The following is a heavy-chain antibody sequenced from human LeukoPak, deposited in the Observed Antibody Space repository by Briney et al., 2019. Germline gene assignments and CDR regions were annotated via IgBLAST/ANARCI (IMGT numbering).Heavy chain of an antibody. V-gene: IGHV1-24*01. D-gene: IGHD3-3*01. CDR3: ATGRSLRFLEWFRNYFDY. CDR2: FDPEDGET. CDR1: GYTLTELS. J-gene: IGHJ4*02. Sequence: ASVKVSCKVSGYTLTELSMHWVRQAPGKGLEWMGGFDPEDGETIYAQKFQGRVTMTEDTSTDTAYMELSSLRSEDTAVYYCATGRSLRFLEWFRNYFDYWGQGTLVTVSS.